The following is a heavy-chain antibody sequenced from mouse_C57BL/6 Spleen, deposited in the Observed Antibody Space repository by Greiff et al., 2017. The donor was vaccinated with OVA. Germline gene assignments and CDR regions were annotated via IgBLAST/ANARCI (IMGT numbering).Heavy chain of an antibody. J-gene: IGHJ3*01. CDR3: ARRVEGDWFAY. V-gene: IGHV5-6*01. D-gene: IGHD1-1*02. CDR2: ISSGGSYT. CDR1: GFTFSSYG. Sequence: VQLKESGGDLVKPGGSLKLSCAASGFTFSSYGMSWVRQTPDKRLEWVATISSGGSYTYYPDSVKGRFTISRDNAKNTLYLQMSSLKSEDTAMYYCARRVEGDWFAYWGQGTLVTVSA.